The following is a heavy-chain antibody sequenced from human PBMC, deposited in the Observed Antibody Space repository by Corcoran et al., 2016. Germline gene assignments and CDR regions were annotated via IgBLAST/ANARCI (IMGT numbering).Heavy chain of an antibody. Sequence: EVQRVESGGGLIQPGGSLRLSCAASGFTVSSNYMSWVRQAPGKGLEWVSVIYSGASTYYADSVKGRFTISRDNSKNTLYLQMNSLRAEDTAVYYCARFSGSYYGDAFDIWGQGTMFTVSS. CDR3: ARFSGSYYGDAFDI. V-gene: IGHV3-53*01. D-gene: IGHD1-26*01. J-gene: IGHJ3*02. CDR1: GFTVSSNY. CDR2: IYSGAST.